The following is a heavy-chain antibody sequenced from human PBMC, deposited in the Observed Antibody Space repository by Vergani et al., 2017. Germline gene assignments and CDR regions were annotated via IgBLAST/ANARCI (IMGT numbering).Heavy chain of an antibody. D-gene: IGHD2-2*01. CDR1: GFTFSSYA. V-gene: IGHV3-30-3*01. J-gene: IGHJ6*02. CDR2: ISYDGSNK. CDR3: ARDPRLIVPTYGMDV. Sequence: QVQLVESGGGVVQPGRSLRLSCAASGFTFSSYAMHWVRQAPGKGLEWVAVISYDGSNKYYADSVKGRFTISRDNSKNTLYLQMNSLRAEDTAVYYCARDPRLIVPTYGMDVWGQGTTVTVSS.